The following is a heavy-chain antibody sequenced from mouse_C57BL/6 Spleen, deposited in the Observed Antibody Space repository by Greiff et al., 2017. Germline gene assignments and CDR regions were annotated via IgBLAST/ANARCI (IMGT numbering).Heavy chain of an antibody. CDR2: IHPNSGST. CDR1: GYTFTSYW. J-gene: IGHJ2*01. V-gene: IGHV1-64*01. D-gene: IGHD3-2*02. CDR3: ATGRTAQATDYFDY. Sequence: VQLQQPGAELVKPGASVKLSCKASGYTFTSYWMHWVKQRPGQGLEWIGMIHPNSGSTNYNEKLKSKATLTVDKSSSTAYMQLSSLTSEDSAVYYCATGRTAQATDYFDYWGQGTTLTVSS.